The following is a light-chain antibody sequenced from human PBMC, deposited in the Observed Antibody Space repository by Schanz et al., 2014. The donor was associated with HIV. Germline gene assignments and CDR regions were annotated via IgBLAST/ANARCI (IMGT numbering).Light chain of an antibody. Sequence: QSVLTQPPSVSAAPGQKVTISCSGSSSNIGNNYVSWYQQLPGTAPKLLIYGNNNRPSGVPDRFSGSRSGTSASLAISGLQSADESDYYCAVWDDSLNGVVLGGGTKLTVL. CDR3: AVWDDSLNGVV. V-gene: IGLV1-51*02. CDR2: GNN. J-gene: IGLJ2*01. CDR1: SSNIGNNY.